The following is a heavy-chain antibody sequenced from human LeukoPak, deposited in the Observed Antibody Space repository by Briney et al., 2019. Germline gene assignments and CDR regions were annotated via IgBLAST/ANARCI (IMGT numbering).Heavy chain of an antibody. D-gene: IGHD5-12*01. CDR1: GFTFSSYE. Sequence: PGGSLRLSCAASGFTFSSYEMNWVRQAPGKGLEWVSYISSSGSTIYYADSVKGRFTISRDNAKNSLYLQMNSLRAEDTAVYYCARDWYSGHDWTSYYYYYYGMDVWSKGTTVTVSS. CDR3: ARDWYSGHDWTSYYYYYYGMDV. J-gene: IGHJ6*04. V-gene: IGHV3-48*03. CDR2: ISSSGSTI.